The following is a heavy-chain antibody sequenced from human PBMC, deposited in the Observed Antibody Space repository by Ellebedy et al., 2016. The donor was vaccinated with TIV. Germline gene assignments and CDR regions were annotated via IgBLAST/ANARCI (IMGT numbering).Heavy chain of an antibody. V-gene: IGHV4-34*01. CDR1: GGSFSAYS. Sequence: SETLSLTCAVYGGSFSAYSWSWIRQPPGKGLEWIGEINHSGSTNYSPSLKSRVTISVDTSKQQFSLKLSSVTAADTAVYYCARNFDLWGRGTLVTVSS. CDR3: ARNFDL. J-gene: IGHJ2*01. CDR2: INHSGST.